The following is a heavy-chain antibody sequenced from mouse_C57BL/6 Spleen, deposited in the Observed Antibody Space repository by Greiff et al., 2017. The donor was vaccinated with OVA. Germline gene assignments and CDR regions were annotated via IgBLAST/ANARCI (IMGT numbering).Heavy chain of an antibody. Sequence: VQLQQSGPGLVAPSQSLSITCTVSGFSLTSYGVHWVRQPPGKGLEWLVVIWSDGSTTYNSALKSRLSISKDNSKSQVFLKMNSLQTDDTAMYYCARHDYDEGRYYYAMDYWGQGTSVTVSS. J-gene: IGHJ4*01. CDR1: GFSLTSYG. V-gene: IGHV2-6-1*01. D-gene: IGHD2-4*01. CDR3: ARHDYDEGRYYYAMDY. CDR2: IWSDGST.